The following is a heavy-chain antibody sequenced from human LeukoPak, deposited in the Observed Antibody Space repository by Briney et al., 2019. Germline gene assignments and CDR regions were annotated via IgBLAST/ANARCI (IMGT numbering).Heavy chain of an antibody. J-gene: IGHJ4*02. V-gene: IGHV1-2*02. CDR2: INPNSGGT. CDR1: GYTFTYYY. CDR3: ARGGLIVRATGY. D-gene: IGHD1-26*01. Sequence: ASVKVSCKASGYTFTYYYMHWVRQAPGQGLEWMGWINPNSGGTRFAQKFQGRVTMTRDTSISTAYMQLSRLRSDDTAVYYCARGGLIVRATGYWGQGTLVTVSS.